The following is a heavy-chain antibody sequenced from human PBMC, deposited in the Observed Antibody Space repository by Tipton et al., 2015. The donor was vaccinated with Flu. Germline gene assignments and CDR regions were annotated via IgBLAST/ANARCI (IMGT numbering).Heavy chain of an antibody. D-gene: IGHD2-2*01. CDR1: GGTFSSYA. V-gene: IGHV1-69*01. CDR3: ARRSCSSTSCFRRTNYYYYGMAV. Sequence: QVQLVQSGAEVKKPGSSVKVSCKASGGTFSSYAISWVRQAPGQGLEWMGGIIPIFGTANYAQKFQGRVTITADESTSTAYMELSSLRSEDPAVYYCARRSCSSTSCFRRTNYYYYGMAVWGPGTTVTVSS. CDR2: IIPIFGTA. J-gene: IGHJ6*02.